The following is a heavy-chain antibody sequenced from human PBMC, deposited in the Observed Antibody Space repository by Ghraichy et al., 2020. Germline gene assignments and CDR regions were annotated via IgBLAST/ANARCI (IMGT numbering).Heavy chain of an antibody. CDR1: GFTFSSYS. V-gene: IGHV3-21*01. D-gene: IGHD2-2*03. Sequence: GGSLRLSCAASGFTFSSYSMNWVRQAPGKGLEWVSSMSSSSSYIYYADSVKGRFTISRDNAKNSLYLQMNSLSAEDTAVYYCARDWIPYYYYCMEVWGQGTTVTFSS. CDR3: ARDWIPYYYYCMEV. J-gene: IGHJ6*02. CDR2: MSSSSSYI.